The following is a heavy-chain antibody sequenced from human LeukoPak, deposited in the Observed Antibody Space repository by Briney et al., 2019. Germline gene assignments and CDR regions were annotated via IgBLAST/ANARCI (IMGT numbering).Heavy chain of an antibody. CDR2: IKVDGSEK. Sequence: GGSLRLSCAASGFTLSNYWMTWVRQAPPQGLEWVANIKVDGSEKHYVDSVMGRFTITRDNAKNSLLLQMNSLRGEDTAVYYGARGGSRSFDYWGRGALVTFSS. V-gene: IGHV3-7*01. J-gene: IGHJ4*02. CDR3: ARGGSRSFDY. CDR1: GFTLSNYW. D-gene: IGHD1-26*01.